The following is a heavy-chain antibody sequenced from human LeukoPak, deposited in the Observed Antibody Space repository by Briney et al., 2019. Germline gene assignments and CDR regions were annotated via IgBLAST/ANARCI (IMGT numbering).Heavy chain of an antibody. V-gene: IGHV1-8*01. CDR1: GYTFTSYD. Sequence: AASVKVSCKASGYTFTSYDINWVRQATGQGFVWMGWMSPSTGNTGYAQKFQGRVTMTRYTSVSTAYMELSSLRSEDTAVYYCVGGAPNWGLDFWGQGTLVTVSS. J-gene: IGHJ4*02. CDR2: MSPSTGNT. D-gene: IGHD7-27*01. CDR3: VGGAPNWGLDF.